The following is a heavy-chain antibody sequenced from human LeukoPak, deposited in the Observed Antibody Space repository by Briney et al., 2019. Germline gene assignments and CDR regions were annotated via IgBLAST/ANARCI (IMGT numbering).Heavy chain of an antibody. CDR1: GYTFTSYD. J-gene: IGHJ5*02. CDR2: MNPNSGNT. Sequence: ASVKVSCKASGYTFTSYDINWVRQATGQGLEWMGWMNPNSGNTGYAQKFQGRVTMTRNTSISTAYIELSSLRSEDTAVYYCARGSRIGSWFDPWGQGTLVTVSS. CDR3: ARGSRIGSWFDP. V-gene: IGHV1-8*01. D-gene: IGHD1-26*01.